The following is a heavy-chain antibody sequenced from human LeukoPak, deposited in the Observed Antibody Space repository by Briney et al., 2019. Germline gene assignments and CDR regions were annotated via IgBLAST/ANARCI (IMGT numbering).Heavy chain of an antibody. CDR3: AKGGGYEAQYYYYYLDV. CDR2: ISSTDAGT. J-gene: IGHJ6*03. V-gene: IGHV3-23*01. D-gene: IGHD5-12*01. Sequence: GGSLRLSCAASGFSLSSYAMSWVRPAPGKGLVGVSAISSTDAGTYHADSVRSRFTISRDSSKNTLYLQMKSLRAEDTAVYYCAKGGGYEAQYYYYYLDVWGKGTTVTISS. CDR1: GFSLSSYA.